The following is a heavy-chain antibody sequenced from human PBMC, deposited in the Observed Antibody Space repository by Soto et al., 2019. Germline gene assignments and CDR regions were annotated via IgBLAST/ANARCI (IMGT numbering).Heavy chain of an antibody. CDR3: ARDHGGLYYFDY. CDR2: IIPIFGTA. V-gene: IGHV1-69*06. Sequence: SVKVSCKASGGTFSSYAISWARQAPGQGLEWMGGIIPIFGTANYAQKFQGRVTITADKSTSTAYMELSSLRSEDTAVYYCARDHGGLYYFDYWGQGTLVTVSS. J-gene: IGHJ4*02. D-gene: IGHD2-15*01. CDR1: GGTFSSYA.